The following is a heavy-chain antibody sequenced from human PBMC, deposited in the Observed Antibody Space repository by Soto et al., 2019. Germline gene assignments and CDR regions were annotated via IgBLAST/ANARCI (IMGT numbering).Heavy chain of an antibody. V-gene: IGHV1-69*13. J-gene: IGHJ4*02. CDR1: GGTFSSYA. CDR2: IIPIFGTA. CDR3: AREERYCGGDCYLRFDY. Sequence: ASVNVSCRASGGTFSSYAISWVRQAPGQGLEWMGGIIPIFGTANYAQKFQGRVTITADESTSTAYMELSSLRSEDTAVYYCAREERYCGGDCYLRFDYWGQGTLVTVSS. D-gene: IGHD2-21*02.